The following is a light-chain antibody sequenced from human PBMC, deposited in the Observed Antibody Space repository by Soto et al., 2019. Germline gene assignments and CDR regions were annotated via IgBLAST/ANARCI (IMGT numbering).Light chain of an antibody. Sequence: EIVMTQSPDCLALSLGERATINCKSSQNVLHNSTNKNYLAWFQQKPGQPPKLLFYWASTRESGVPDRFSGSGSATDFTLTISSLQAEDVAVYYCQQYHSDPITLGQGTRLEIK. CDR3: QQYHSDPIT. CDR1: QNVLHNSTNKNY. J-gene: IGKJ5*01. CDR2: WAS. V-gene: IGKV4-1*01.